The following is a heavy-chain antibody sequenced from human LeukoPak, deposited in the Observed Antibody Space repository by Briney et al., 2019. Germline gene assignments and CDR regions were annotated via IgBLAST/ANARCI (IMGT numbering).Heavy chain of an antibody. CDR2: INPSGGGT. CDR1: GYTFTSYY. D-gene: IGHD3-22*01. V-gene: IGHV1-46*01. CDR3: ARDPQHYDSSGYHYYMDV. Sequence: ASVKVSCKASGYTFTSYYMHWVRQAPGQGLEWVAVINPSGGGTSYAQKFQGRVTVTRDTSTTTVYMELSSLRSEDTAAYFCARDPQHYDSSGYHYYMDVWGRGTTVTVSS. J-gene: IGHJ6*03.